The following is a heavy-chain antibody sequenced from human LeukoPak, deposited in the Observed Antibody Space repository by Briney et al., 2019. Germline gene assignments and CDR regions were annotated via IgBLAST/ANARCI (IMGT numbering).Heavy chain of an antibody. CDR1: GFTLSSYA. CDR2: ISGSGGST. D-gene: IGHD3-10*01. CDR3: ARGTFGESLANYYYYGMDV. Sequence: GGSLRLSCAASGFTLSSYAMSWVRQAPGKGLEWVSAISGSGGSTYYADSVKGRFTISRDNSKNTLYLQMNSLRAEDTAVYYCARGTFGESLANYYYYGMDVWGQGTTVTVSS. V-gene: IGHV3-23*01. J-gene: IGHJ6*02.